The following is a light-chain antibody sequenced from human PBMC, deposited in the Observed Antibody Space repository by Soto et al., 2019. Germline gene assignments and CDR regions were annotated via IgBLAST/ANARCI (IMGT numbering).Light chain of an antibody. CDR1: QSLLHSNGYNY. CDR3: QQYYSTPQT. CDR2: LGS. Sequence: DIVMTQSPLSLPVTPGEPASISFRSSQSLLHSNGYNYLDWYLQKPGQSPQLLIYLGSNRSSGVPDRFSGSGSGTDFTLTISSLQAEDVAVHYCQQYYSTPQTFGQGTKVDIK. V-gene: IGKV2-28*01. J-gene: IGKJ1*01.